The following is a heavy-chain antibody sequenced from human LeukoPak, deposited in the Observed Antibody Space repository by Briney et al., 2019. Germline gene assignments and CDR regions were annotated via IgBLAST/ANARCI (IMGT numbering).Heavy chain of an antibody. CDR1: GGSMSGYY. CDR3: AATVSGRIDY. D-gene: IGHD6-19*01. V-gene: IGHV4-59*01. J-gene: IGHJ4*02. Sequence: SETLSLTCTVSGGSMSGYYWTWIRLPPGKGLEWIGYIDDSGTTNYNPSLKSRVTISLDTSKRQFSLKLSSVTAADTAVYFCAATVSGRIDYWGQGTLVTVSS. CDR2: IDDSGTT.